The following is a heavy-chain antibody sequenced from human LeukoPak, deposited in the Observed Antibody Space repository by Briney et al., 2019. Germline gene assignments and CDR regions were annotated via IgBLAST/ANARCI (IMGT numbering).Heavy chain of an antibody. J-gene: IGHJ4*02. CDR2: IYYSGST. CDR1: GGSISSYY. V-gene: IGHV4-59*08. Sequence: SETLSLTCTVSGGSISSYYWSWIRQPPGKGLEWIGYIYYSGSTNYNPSLKSRVTISVDTSKNQFSLKLSSVTAADTAVYCCARCRDGYNYDFDYWGQGILVTVSS. CDR3: ARCRDGYNYDFDY. D-gene: IGHD5-24*01.